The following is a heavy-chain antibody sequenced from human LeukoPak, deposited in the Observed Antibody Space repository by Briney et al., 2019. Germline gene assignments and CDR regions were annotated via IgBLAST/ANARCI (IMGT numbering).Heavy chain of an antibody. Sequence: PGGPLRLSCVASTFTVSTNSMSWVRQAPGKGLEWVSVIYGGGSTYYADSVKGRFTISRDNSKNTLYLQMNSLRAEDTAVYYCARDITSGTFDPWGQGTLVTVSS. V-gene: IGHV3-53*01. CDR1: TFTVSTNS. CDR2: IYGGGST. D-gene: IGHD2-2*01. CDR3: ARDITSGTFDP. J-gene: IGHJ5*02.